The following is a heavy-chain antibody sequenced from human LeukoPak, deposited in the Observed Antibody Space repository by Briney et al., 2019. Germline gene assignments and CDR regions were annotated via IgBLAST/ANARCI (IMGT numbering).Heavy chain of an antibody. CDR3: ARHDASGYDFLEC. J-gene: IGHJ4*02. V-gene: IGHV4-59*08. CDR2: IYYSGST. D-gene: IGHD3-22*01. CDR1: GGSISSYY. Sequence: SETLSLTCTVSGGSISSYYWSWIRQPPGKGLEWIGYIYYSGSTNYNPSLKSRVTISVDTSKNQFSLKLRSVTAADTAVYYCARHDASGYDFLECWGQGTLVTVSS.